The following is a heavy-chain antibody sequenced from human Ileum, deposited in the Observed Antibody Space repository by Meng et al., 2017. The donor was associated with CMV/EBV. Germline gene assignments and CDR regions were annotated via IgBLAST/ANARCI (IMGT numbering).Heavy chain of an antibody. CDR2: IHHTGST. Sequence: TCAVAGDSVSSMNWWSWVRQPPGKGLEWIGEIHHTGSTSYNPSLKSRVTLSVDKSKNQFSLKMSSVTAADTAVYYCARAGNHRVGDYWGQGTLVTVSS. CDR1: GDSVSSMNW. V-gene: IGHV4-4*02. D-gene: IGHD1-14*01. CDR3: ARAGNHRVGDY. J-gene: IGHJ4*02.